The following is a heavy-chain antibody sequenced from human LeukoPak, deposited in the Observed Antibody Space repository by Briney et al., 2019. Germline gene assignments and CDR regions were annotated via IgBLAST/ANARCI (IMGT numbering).Heavy chain of an antibody. CDR1: GGTFSSYT. D-gene: IGHD5-24*01. J-gene: IGHJ4*02. CDR2: IIPILGIA. Sequence: SVKVSCKASGGTFSSYTISWVRQAPGQGLEWMGRIIPILGIANYAQKFQGRVTITADKSTSTAYMELSSLRSEDTAVYYCARERDGYNFPFDYWGQGTLVTVSP. CDR3: ARERDGYNFPFDY. V-gene: IGHV1-69*04.